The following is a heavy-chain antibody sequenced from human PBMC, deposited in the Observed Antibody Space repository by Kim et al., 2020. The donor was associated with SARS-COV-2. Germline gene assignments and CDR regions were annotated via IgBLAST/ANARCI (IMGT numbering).Heavy chain of an antibody. D-gene: IGHD2-21*01. V-gene: IGHV1-46*01. CDR1: GYTFTRHF. J-gene: IGHJ4*02. Sequence: ASVKVSCKASGYTFTRHFVHWVRQARGQGLEWMGMLNPGSGTTSYAQKFQDRVTMTREVSTSTVYMEVRSLRSEDTAVYFCAVPAAYCGGECYNLHYWGQ. CDR2: LNPGSGTT. CDR3: AVPAAYCGGECYNLHY.